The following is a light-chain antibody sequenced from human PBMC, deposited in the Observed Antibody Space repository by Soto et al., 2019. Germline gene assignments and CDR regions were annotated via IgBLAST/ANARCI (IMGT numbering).Light chain of an antibody. CDR3: QKYNSAPA. J-gene: IGKJ1*01. CDR2: VAS. Sequence: DIQMTQSPSSLSASVGDRVTITCRASQDIRNYLAWYQQKPGKVPKLLISVASTLQSGVPSRFSGSGSGTDFTLIINSLQPEDVATYYCQKYNSAPAFGQGTKVEIK. CDR1: QDIRNY. V-gene: IGKV1-27*01.